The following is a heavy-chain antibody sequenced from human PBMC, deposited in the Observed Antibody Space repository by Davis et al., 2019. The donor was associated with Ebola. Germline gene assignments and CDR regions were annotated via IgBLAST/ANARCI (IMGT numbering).Heavy chain of an antibody. V-gene: IGHV1-2*02. CDR2: INPNSGGT. CDR3: ARDSSVLRYFEWNYYYGMDV. D-gene: IGHD3-9*01. CDR1: GYTFTSYG. J-gene: IGHJ6*02. Sequence: ASVKVSCKASGYTFTSYGISWVRQAPGQGLEWMGWINPNSGGTNYAQKFQGRVTMTRDTSISTAYMELSRLRSDDTAVYYCARDSSVLRYFEWNYYYGMDVWGQGTTVTVSS.